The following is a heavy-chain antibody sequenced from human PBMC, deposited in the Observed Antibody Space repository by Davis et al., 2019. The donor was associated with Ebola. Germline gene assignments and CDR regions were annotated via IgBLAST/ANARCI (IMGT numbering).Heavy chain of an antibody. Sequence: AASVKVSCKASGYTFTSYDINWVRQATGQGLEWMGRINPNSGGTNYAQKFQGRVTMTTDTSTSTAYMELRSLRSDDTAVYYCARDEITMIVVVTAIGMDVWGQGTTVTASS. CDR2: INPNSGGT. CDR3: ARDEITMIVVVTAIGMDV. CDR1: GYTFTSYD. J-gene: IGHJ6*02. V-gene: IGHV1-18*01. D-gene: IGHD3-22*01.